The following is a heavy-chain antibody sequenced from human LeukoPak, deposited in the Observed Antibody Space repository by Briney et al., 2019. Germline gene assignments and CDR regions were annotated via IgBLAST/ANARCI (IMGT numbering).Heavy chain of an antibody. CDR3: AREGSSWPRDFQH. CDR1: GFTVSSNY. Sequence: GGSLRLSCAASGFTVSSNYMSWGRQAPGKGLEWVSVIYSGGSTYYADSVKGRFTISRDNSKNTLYLQMNSLRAEDTAVYYCAREGSSWPRDFQHWGQGTLVTVSS. D-gene: IGHD6-13*01. J-gene: IGHJ1*01. V-gene: IGHV3-66*02. CDR2: IYSGGST.